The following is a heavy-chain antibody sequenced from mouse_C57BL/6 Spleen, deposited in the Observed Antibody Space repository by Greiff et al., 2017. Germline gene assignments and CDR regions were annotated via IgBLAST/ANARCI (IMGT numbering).Heavy chain of an antibody. J-gene: IGHJ1*03. CDR3: GRRSLNWYFDV. CDR1: GFTFSDYG. V-gene: IGHV5-17*01. CDR2: ISSGSGTN. Sequence: EVQGVESGGGLVKPGGSLKLSCAASGFTFSDYGMHWVRQAPEKGLEWVAYISSGSGTNYYADTVKGRFTNSRDNAKNTLFLQMTSLRSEDTAMYYCGRRSLNWYFDVWGTGTTVTVSS.